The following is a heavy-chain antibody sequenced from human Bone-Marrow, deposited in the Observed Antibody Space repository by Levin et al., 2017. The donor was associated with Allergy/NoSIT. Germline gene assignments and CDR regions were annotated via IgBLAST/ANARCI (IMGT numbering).Heavy chain of an antibody. CDR1: GASINGDSW. V-gene: IGHV4-4*02. CDR2: IFHTGST. D-gene: IGHD6-19*01. CDR3: TRGNIFSSAWFTGDV. Sequence: PSDTLSLTCAVSGASINGDSWWSWVRQPPGQGLEWIGEIFHTGSTKYNPSLQSRVTMSVDKSKNHLSLNLTSVTAADTAVYYCTRGNIFSSAWFTGDVWGQGTTVIVSS. J-gene: IGHJ6*02.